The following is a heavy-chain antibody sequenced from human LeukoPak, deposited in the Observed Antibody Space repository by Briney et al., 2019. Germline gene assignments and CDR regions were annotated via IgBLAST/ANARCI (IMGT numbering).Heavy chain of an antibody. D-gene: IGHD2-15*01. CDR1: GGTFSSYA. J-gene: IGHJ6*02. Sequence: SVKVSCKASGGTFSSYAISWVRQAPGQGLEWMGGIIPIFGTSNYAQKFQGRVTITADESTSTAYMELSSLRSEDTAVYYCTVVAATDYYYYGMDVWGQGTTVTVSS. V-gene: IGHV1-69*13. CDR3: TVVAATDYYYYGMDV. CDR2: IIPIFGTS.